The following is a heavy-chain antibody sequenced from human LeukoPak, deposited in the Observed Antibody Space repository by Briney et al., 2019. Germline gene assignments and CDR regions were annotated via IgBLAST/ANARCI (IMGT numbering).Heavy chain of an antibody. V-gene: IGHV3-30*02. D-gene: IGHD1-26*01. CDR3: AKKYSTGLDP. CDR1: GFSFSDYD. J-gene: IGHJ5*02. Sequence: PGGSLRLSCAASGFSFSDYDIHWVRLAPGKGLEWVTFIRYDGSNTYAEAVKGRFTISRDNSKNTLYLQMNSLRVVDTAVYYCAKKYSTGLDPWGQGTLVTVSS. CDR2: IRYDGSNT.